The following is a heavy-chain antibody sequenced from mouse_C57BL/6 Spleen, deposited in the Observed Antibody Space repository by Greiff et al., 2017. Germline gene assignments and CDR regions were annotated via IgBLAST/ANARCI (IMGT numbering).Heavy chain of an antibody. CDR2: INYDGSST. V-gene: IGHV5-16*01. CDR1: GFTFRDYY. J-gene: IGHJ2*01. D-gene: IGHD2-2*01. CDR3: ARDRLVYFDY. Sequence: EVKLVESEGGLVQPGSSMKLSCTASGFTFRDYYMAWVRQVPEKGLEWVANINYDGSSTYYLDSLKSRFIISRDNAKNILYLQMSSLKSEDTATYYCARDRLVYFDYWGQGTTLTVSS.